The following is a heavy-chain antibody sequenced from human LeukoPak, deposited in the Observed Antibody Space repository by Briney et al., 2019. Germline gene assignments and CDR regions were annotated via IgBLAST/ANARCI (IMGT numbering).Heavy chain of an antibody. CDR2: IYYSGST. V-gene: IGHV4-39*07. Sequence: PSESLSLTCTVSGGSISSSSYYWGWIRQPSGKGLEWIGSIYYSGSTYYNPSLKSRVTISVDTSKNQFSLKLSSVTAADTAVYYCARVGVVVPAAMVYFDYWGQGTLVTVSS. D-gene: IGHD2-2*01. CDR3: ARVGVVVPAAMVYFDY. J-gene: IGHJ4*02. CDR1: GGSISSSSYY.